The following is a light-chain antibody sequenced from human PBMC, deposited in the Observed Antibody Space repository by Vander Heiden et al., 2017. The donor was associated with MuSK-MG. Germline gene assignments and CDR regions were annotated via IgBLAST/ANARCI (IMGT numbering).Light chain of an antibody. CDR2: PAS. J-gene: IGKJ3*01. V-gene: IGKV1-5*03. CDR3: QQDDDYSGT. CDR1: QTISHW. Sequence: DIQITQCPSTRSASLGDRVTSTCRASQTISHWLAWYQHNPVKAPNLLIYPASTFQSGVPSRFSVSGSATEFTLPISILHPKAIATYSSQQDDDYSGTFGPGTKVELK.